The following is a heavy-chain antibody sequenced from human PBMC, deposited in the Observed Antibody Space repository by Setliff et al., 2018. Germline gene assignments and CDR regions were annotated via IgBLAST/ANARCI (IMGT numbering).Heavy chain of an antibody. J-gene: IGHJ3*02. V-gene: IGHV3-21*01. CDR1: GFLFSSYR. CDR3: VKTHWDTWIRGAFDI. Sequence: GGSLRLSCAASGFLFSSYRINWVRKAPGKGLEWVSSISSSSTYIYYTDSVKVRFTISRDHAKNSLYLQMNSLRAEDTAVYFCVKTHWDTWIRGAFDIWGQGTMVTVSS. CDR2: ISSSSTYI. D-gene: IGHD3-10*01.